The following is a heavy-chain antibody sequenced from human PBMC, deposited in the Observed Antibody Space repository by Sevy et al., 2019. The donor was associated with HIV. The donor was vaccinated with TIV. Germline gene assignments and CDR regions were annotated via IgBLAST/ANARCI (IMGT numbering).Heavy chain of an antibody. Sequence: GGSLRLSCAASGFTFSSYSMNWVRQAPGKGLEWVSSISSSSGYIYYADSVKGRFTISRDNAKNSLYLKMNSLRAEDTAVYYCARGGRYCISTSCLWSFDYWGQGTLVTVSS. CDR1: GFTFSSYS. CDR2: ISSSSGYI. D-gene: IGHD2-2*01. CDR3: ARGGRYCISTSCLWSFDY. J-gene: IGHJ4*02. V-gene: IGHV3-21*01.